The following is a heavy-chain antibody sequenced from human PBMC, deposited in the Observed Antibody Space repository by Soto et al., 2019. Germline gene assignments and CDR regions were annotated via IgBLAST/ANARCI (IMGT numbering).Heavy chain of an antibody. CDR3: ARSQGSSTSLEIYYYYYYGMDV. D-gene: IGHD2-2*01. CDR2: IIPISDTT. CDR1: GGTFSSYA. J-gene: IGHJ6*02. Sequence: QVQLVQSGAEVKKPGSSVKVSCKASGGTFSSYAISWVRQAPGQGLEWMGGIIPISDTTNYAQKFQGRVTITADVSTRTAYMELSSLRSEDTAVYYCARSQGSSTSLEIYYYYYYGMDVWGQGTTVTVSS. V-gene: IGHV1-69*01.